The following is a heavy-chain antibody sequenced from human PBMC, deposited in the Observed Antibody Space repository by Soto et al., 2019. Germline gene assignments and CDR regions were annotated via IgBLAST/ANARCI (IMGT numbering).Heavy chain of an antibody. D-gene: IGHD6-19*01. CDR3: ASRSSGWYFDY. CDR1: GFTFSSYS. V-gene: IGHV3-48*01. Sequence: GGSLRLSCAASGFTFSSYSMNWVRRAPGKGLEWVSYISSSSSTIYYADSVKGRFTISRDNSKNTLYLQMNSLRAEDTAVYYCASRSSGWYFDYWGQGTLVTVSS. CDR2: ISSSSSTI. J-gene: IGHJ4*02.